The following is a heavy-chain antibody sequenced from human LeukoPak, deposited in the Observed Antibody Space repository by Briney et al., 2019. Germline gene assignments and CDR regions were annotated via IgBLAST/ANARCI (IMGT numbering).Heavy chain of an antibody. CDR1: GFTFSHYT. J-gene: IGHJ4*02. CDR2: IKQDGSEK. D-gene: IGHD2-2*01. Sequence: GRSLRLSCVASGFTFSHYTMHWVRQAPGKGLEWVANIKQDGSEKYYVDSVKGRFTISRDNAKNSLYLQMNSLRAEDTAVYYCARATLGYCSSTSCHFDYWGQGTLVTVSS. CDR3: ARATLGYCSSTSCHFDY. V-gene: IGHV3-7*01.